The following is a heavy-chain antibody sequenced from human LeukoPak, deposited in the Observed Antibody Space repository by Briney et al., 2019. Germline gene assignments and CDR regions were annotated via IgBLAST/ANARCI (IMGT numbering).Heavy chain of an antibody. D-gene: IGHD6-19*01. CDR3: ARDQCSSGWYFDY. Sequence: TGGSLRLSCAASGFTFSSYGMHWVRQAPGKGLEWVGVICYDGSNKYYAASVKGRFTISRDNSKNALYVQMNSLSAEDTAVYYCARDQCSSGWYFDYWGQGTLVTVSS. J-gene: IGHJ4*02. CDR1: GFTFSSYG. CDR2: ICYDGSNK. V-gene: IGHV3-33*01.